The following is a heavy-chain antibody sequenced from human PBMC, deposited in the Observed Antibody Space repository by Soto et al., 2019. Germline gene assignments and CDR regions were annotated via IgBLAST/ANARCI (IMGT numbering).Heavy chain of an antibody. CDR2: IYSGGST. CDR1: GFTFSDYY. Sequence: GGSLRLSCSASGFTFSDYYMNWIRQAPGKGLEWVSVIYSGGSTYYADSVKGRFTISRDNSKNTLYLQMNSLRAEDTAVYYCARDPYYWGQGTLVTVSS. J-gene: IGHJ4*02. V-gene: IGHV3-66*01. CDR3: ARDPYY.